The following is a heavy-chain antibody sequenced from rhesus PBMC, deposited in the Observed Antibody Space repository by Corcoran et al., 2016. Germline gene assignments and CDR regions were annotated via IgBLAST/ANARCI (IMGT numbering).Heavy chain of an antibody. V-gene: IGHV1-111*02. CDR3: ARGSGYYGRDY. CDR1: GYTFTDHY. J-gene: IGHJ4*01. CDR2: VTPEDGEA. Sequence: EVQLLQSGAEVKKPGASVTISCTASGYTFTDHYLKWVRPAHGKGLEWMGRVTPEDGEADYAQKFQDRVNIIADMSTDTAYMELSSLRSEDTAVYYCARGSGYYGRDYWGQGVLVTVSS. D-gene: IGHD2-21*01.